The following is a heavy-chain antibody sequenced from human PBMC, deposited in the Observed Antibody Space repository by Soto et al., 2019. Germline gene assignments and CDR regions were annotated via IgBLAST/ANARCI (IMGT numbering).Heavy chain of an antibody. CDR3: ARGGSGYTWFNEF. Sequence: QGQLVQSGAEVKKPGSSVKVSCKASGGLFSSYPISWVRQVPGQGLEWMGGIIPVFQTAYYTQGFQCRVTITADEATNTAYMELSSLRSEDTAIYYCARGGSGYTWFNEFWGQGTLVTVSS. D-gene: IGHD3-22*01. CDR2: IIPVFQTA. J-gene: IGHJ4*02. CDR1: GGLFSSYP. V-gene: IGHV1-69*01.